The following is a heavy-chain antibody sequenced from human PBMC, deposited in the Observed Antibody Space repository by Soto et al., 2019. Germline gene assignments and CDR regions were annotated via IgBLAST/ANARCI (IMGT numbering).Heavy chain of an antibody. D-gene: IGHD6-13*01. CDR1: GFTFSDYY. V-gene: IGHV3-11*01. CDR2: MSSSGVTV. Sequence: LSCAGSGFTFSDYYMSWIRQAPGQGLEWVSYMSSSGVTVFYADSVKDRFTISRDNAKNSLYLQMYSLRAEDSAVYYCARNTISAAGADYYGLDVWGQGTTVTVSS. CDR3: ARNTISAAGADYYGLDV. J-gene: IGHJ6*02.